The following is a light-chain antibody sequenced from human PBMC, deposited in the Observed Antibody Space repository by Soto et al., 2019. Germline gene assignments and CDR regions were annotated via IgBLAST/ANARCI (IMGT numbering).Light chain of an antibody. CDR3: HQYFSLPRT. Sequence: DVVMIQSPDSLAVSLGERATINCKSSQSILHSPTHNNYLAWYQKKPGQPPKLLIYWASSRESGVPDRFSGSGSGTDFTLTFNSLQAEDAAVYYCHQYFSLPRTFGQGTKVEIK. J-gene: IGKJ1*01. V-gene: IGKV4-1*01. CDR2: WAS. CDR1: QSILHSPTHNNY.